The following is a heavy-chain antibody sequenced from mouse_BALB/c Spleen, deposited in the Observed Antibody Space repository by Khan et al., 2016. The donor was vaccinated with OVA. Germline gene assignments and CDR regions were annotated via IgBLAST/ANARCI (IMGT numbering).Heavy chain of an antibody. V-gene: IGHV3-2*02. Sequence: EVQLQESGPGLVKPSQSLSLTCTVTGYSITSGYGWNWIRQFPGNKLEWMGYISYSGSPNYNPSLQSRLSITRDTSKNQFFLQLNSVTTEDTATYYCARTARIKYWGQGTTLTVSS. CDR1: GYSITSGYG. CDR3: ARTARIKY. CDR2: ISYSGSP. D-gene: IGHD1-2*01. J-gene: IGHJ2*01.